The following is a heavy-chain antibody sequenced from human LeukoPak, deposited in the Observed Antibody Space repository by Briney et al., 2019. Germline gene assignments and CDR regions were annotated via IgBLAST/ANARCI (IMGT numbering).Heavy chain of an antibody. J-gene: IGHJ4*02. Sequence: SETLSLTCAVYGGSFSGYYWSWIRQPPGKGLEWIGEINHSGSTNYNPSLKSRLTITVDTSKNQFSPKLSSVNAADTAAYFCARGRSRYSGYDFDYWGQGTLVTVSS. V-gene: IGHV4-34*01. D-gene: IGHD5-12*01. CDR1: GGSFSGYY. CDR3: ARGRSRYSGYDFDY. CDR2: INHSGST.